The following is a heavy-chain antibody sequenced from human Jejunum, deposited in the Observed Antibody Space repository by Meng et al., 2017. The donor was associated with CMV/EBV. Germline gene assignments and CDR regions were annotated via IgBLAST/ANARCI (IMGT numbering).Heavy chain of an antibody. CDR2: ISSRESFI. Sequence: LRLSCAASGFSFSSDTMNWVRQAPGKGLEWVSSISSRESFIYYADSVKGRFTISRDTAKNSLYLQMNSLRAEDTAIYYCARLSDSWGQGTLVTVSS. CDR1: GFSFSSDT. J-gene: IGHJ4*02. V-gene: IGHV3-21*01. CDR3: ARLSDS.